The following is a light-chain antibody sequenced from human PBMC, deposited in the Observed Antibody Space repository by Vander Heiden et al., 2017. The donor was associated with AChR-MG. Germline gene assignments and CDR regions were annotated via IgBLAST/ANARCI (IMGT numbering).Light chain of an antibody. CDR3: GTWDSSLSAGV. CDR2: DNN. J-gene: IGLJ3*02. V-gene: IGLV1-51*01. CDR1: SSNMGNNY. Sequence: PGQKVTTSCSGSSSNMGNNYVSWYQQLPGTAPKLLIYDNNKRPSGIPDRFSGSKSGTSATLGITGLQTGDEADYYCGTWDSSLSAGVFGGGTKLTVL.